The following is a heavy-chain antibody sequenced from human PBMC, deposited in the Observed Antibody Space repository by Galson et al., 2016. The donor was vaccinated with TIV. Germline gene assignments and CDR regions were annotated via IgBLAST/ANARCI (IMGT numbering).Heavy chain of an antibody. D-gene: IGHD2-21*02. Sequence: SVKVSCKASGYTFINNDIHWVRQAPGQGLEWMGIINPSGGDATYAQKFQGRVTMNRDTSTSTISMDLSSLTSEDTAVYYCARTESCGGDCYVFDYWGQGTLVTVSS. CDR3: ARTESCGGDCYVFDY. CDR1: GYTFINND. V-gene: IGHV1-46*01. J-gene: IGHJ4*02. CDR2: INPSGGDA.